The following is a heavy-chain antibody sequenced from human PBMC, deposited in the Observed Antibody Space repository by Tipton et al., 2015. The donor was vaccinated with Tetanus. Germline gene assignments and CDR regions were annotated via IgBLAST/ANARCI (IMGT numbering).Heavy chain of an antibody. D-gene: IGHD3-3*01. CDR1: GFTFSDYA. CDR3: ASRVRGPAAY. CDR2: ISGTGGSS. J-gene: IGHJ4*02. V-gene: IGHV3-23*01. Sequence: SLRLSCVGSGFTFSDYALNWVRQAPGKGLEWVSIISGTGGSSYYADFVKGRFTVSRDNFKNTLFLQMNNVRAEDTAVYYCASRVRGPAAYWGQGILVTVSS.